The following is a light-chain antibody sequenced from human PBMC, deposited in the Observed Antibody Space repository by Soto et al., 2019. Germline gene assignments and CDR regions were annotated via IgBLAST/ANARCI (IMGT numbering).Light chain of an antibody. J-gene: IGKJ5*01. CDR1: QGISNY. V-gene: IGKV1-27*01. CDR3: QKYNSTPRI. Sequence: DIQMTQSPSSLSASVGDRVTITCRASQGISNYLAWYQQQPGKVPKLLIYAASTLQSGVPSRFSGSGSGTDFTLPISSLQPEDVATYYCQKYNSTPRIFGQGTRLEIK. CDR2: AAS.